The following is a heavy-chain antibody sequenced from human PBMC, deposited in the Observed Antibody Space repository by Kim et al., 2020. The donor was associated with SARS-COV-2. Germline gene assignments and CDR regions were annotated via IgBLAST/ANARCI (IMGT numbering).Heavy chain of an antibody. CDR3: ARADMGDTGPFDY. D-gene: IGHD1-26*01. J-gene: IGHJ4*02. V-gene: IGHV3-21*01. Sequence: GGSLRLSCAASGFTFSSYSMNWVRQAPGKGLEWVSSISSSSSYIYYADSVQGRFTISRDNAKNSLYLQMNSLRAEDTAVYYCARADMGDTGPFDYWGQGTLVTVSS. CDR2: ISSSSSYI. CDR1: GFTFSSYS.